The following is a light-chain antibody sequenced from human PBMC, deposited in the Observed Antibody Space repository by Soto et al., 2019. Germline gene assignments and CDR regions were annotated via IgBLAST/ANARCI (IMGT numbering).Light chain of an antibody. V-gene: IGLV2-14*01. CDR3: SSYTSSSTYV. CDR2: EVS. J-gene: IGLJ1*01. CDR1: SSDVGGYSD. Sequence: QSVLTQPASVSGSPGQSITISCTGTSSDVGGYSDVSWYQQHPGKAPKLIIYEVSNRPSGVSNRFSGSKSGNTASLTISGLKAADEADYCCSSYTSSSTYVFGAGTKVTVL.